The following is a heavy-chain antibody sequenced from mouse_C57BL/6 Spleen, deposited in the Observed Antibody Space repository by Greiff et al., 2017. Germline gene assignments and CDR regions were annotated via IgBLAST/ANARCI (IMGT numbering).Heavy chain of an antibody. V-gene: IGHV3-6*01. J-gene: IGHJ3*01. D-gene: IGHD3-3*01. CDR1: GYSITSGYY. CDR2: ISYDGSN. CDR3: ARERGLVAY. Sequence: VQLKESGPGLVKPSQSLSLTCSVTGYSITSGYYWNWIRQFPGNKLEWMGYISYDGSNNYNPSLKNRISITRDTSKNQFFLKLNSVTTEDTATYYCARERGLVAYWGQGTLVTVSA.